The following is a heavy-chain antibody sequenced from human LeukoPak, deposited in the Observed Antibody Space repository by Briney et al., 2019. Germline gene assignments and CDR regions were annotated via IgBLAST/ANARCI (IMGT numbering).Heavy chain of an antibody. CDR1: GFTVSSYS. V-gene: IGHV3-21*01. CDR2: ISSRSNYI. J-gene: IGHJ4*02. CDR3: AKGSRLGYCSSTSGPARY. Sequence: GGSLRLSCAASGFTVSSYSMNWVRQAPGKGLEWVSSISSRSNYIYYADSVKGRFTISRDNAKNSLYLQMNSLRAEDTAVYYCAKGSRLGYCSSTSGPARYWGQGTLVTVSS. D-gene: IGHD2-2*01.